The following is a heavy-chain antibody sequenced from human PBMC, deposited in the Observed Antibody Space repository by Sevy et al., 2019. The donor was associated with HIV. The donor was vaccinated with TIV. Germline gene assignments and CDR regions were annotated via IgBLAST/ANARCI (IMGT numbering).Heavy chain of an antibody. Sequence: ASVKVSCKASGYTFTGYYIHWVRQAPGQGLEWMGGINPHSGGTNYAQKFQGRVTMTRDTSINTAYMELSRLRSDDTAVYYCARDKRAISAAAPDWFDPWGQGTPVTVSS. CDR2: INPHSGGT. CDR3: ARDKRAISAAAPDWFDP. J-gene: IGHJ5*02. CDR1: GYTFTGYY. V-gene: IGHV1-2*02. D-gene: IGHD6-13*01.